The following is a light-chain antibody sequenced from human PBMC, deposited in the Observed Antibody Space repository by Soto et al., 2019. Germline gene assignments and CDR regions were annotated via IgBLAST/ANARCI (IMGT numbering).Light chain of an antibody. CDR2: DAS. Sequence: DIQMTQSPSTLSASVGDRVTITCRASQRISSWLAWYQQKPGKAPKLLIYDASSLESRVPSRCNGSRSGTEVTLPITSLQPDDFATYYCQQYNSYSPYTFGQGTKLEIK. CDR3: QQYNSYSPYT. J-gene: IGKJ2*01. CDR1: QRISSW. V-gene: IGKV1-5*01.